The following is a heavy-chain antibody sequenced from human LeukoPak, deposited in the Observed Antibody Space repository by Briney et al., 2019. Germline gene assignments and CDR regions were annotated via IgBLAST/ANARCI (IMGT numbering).Heavy chain of an antibody. V-gene: IGHV1-46*01. CDR1: GYTFTSYY. CDR2: INPSGGST. D-gene: IGHD3-10*01. CDR3: ARATPIHSYYVSGTWRSFDY. Sequence: ASVKASCKASGYTFTSYYMHWVRQAPGQGLEWMGIINPSGGSTSYAQKFQGRVTMTRDTSTSTVYMEVSSLRSEDTAVYYCARATPIHSYYVSGTWRSFDYWGRGTLVTVSS. J-gene: IGHJ4*02.